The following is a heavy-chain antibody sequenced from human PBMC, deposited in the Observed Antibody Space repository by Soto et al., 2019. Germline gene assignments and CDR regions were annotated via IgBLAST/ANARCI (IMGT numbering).Heavy chain of an antibody. CDR3: ARSRYYDFWSGHTSYYGMDV. D-gene: IGHD3-3*01. J-gene: IGHJ6*02. CDR2: INHSGST. Sequence: QVQLQQWGAGLLKPSETLSLTCAVYGGSFSGYYWSWIRQPPGKGLEWIGEINHSGSTNYNPSLKRRVTISVDTSTNQFSLKLSSVTAADTAVYYCARSRYYDFWSGHTSYYGMDVWGQGTTVTVSS. V-gene: IGHV4-34*01. CDR1: GGSFSGYY.